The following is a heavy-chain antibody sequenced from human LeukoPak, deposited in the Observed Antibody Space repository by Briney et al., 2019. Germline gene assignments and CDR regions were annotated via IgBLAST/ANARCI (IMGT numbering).Heavy chain of an antibody. V-gene: IGHV3-48*02. CDR3: ARNGTSVVTVDAFDI. J-gene: IGHJ3*02. Sequence: GGSLRLSCAASGFTFSSYSMNWVRQAPGKGLEWVSFISSSSTIFYADSVKGRFTISRDNAKNSLYLQMNSLRDEDTAVYYCARNGTSVVTVDAFDIWGQGTMVTVSS. CDR2: ISSSSTI. CDR1: GFTFSSYS. D-gene: IGHD4-23*01.